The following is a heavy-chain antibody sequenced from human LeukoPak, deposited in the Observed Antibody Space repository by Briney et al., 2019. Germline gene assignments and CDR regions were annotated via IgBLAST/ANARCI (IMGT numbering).Heavy chain of an antibody. CDR3: ARAGDYGDSRSHY. CDR1: GFTFSSYS. V-gene: IGHV3-48*01. CDR2: ISSSGTTI. Sequence: GSLRLSCAASGFTFSSYSMNWVRQAPGKGLEWVSYISSSGTTIYYADSVKGRFTISRDNAKNSLYLQMNSLRAEDTAVYYCARAGDYGDSRSHYWGQGTLVTVSS. D-gene: IGHD4-17*01. J-gene: IGHJ4*02.